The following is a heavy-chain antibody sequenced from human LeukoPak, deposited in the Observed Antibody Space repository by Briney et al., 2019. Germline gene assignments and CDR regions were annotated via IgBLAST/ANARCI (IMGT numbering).Heavy chain of an antibody. V-gene: IGHV3-64*01. CDR1: GFTFTRFA. J-gene: IGHJ4*02. CDR2: ISSNGDRT. CDR3: ARMDDYTNYYFDY. D-gene: IGHD4-11*01. Sequence: GGSLRLSCAASGFTFTRFAMYWVRQAPGKGLEFVSAISSNGDRTYYARSVKDRFIISRDNAKNTVDLQMGSLRPEDMGVYYCARMDDYTNYYFDYWGQGTVVTVSS.